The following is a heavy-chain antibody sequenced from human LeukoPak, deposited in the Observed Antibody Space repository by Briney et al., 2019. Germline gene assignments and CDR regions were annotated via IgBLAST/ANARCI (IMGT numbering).Heavy chain of an antibody. D-gene: IGHD5-18*01. CDR1: GGSISSYY. Sequence: SETLSLTCTVSGGSISSYYWSWIRQPPGKGLEWIGYVYSSGSTNYNPSLKSRVTISVDTPKNQFSLKLNSVTAADTAVYYCARYSYGGYYFDYWGQGILVTVSS. J-gene: IGHJ4*02. CDR3: ARYSYGGYYFDY. CDR2: VYSSGST. V-gene: IGHV4-59*01.